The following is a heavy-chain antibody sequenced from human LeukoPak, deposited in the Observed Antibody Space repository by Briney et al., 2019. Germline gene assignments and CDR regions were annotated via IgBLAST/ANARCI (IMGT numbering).Heavy chain of an antibody. Sequence: GASVKVSYKASGYTFSVQYMHWFRQAPGQGLEWVGWINANIGDTHYSQKFQGRVTMTRDTSISTVYMELSSLRSDDTAIYYCTRDLTRNAFDIWGQGTMVIVFS. V-gene: IGHV1-2*02. J-gene: IGHJ3*02. CDR3: TRDLTRNAFDI. CDR1: GYTFSVQY. D-gene: IGHD3-9*01. CDR2: INANIGDT.